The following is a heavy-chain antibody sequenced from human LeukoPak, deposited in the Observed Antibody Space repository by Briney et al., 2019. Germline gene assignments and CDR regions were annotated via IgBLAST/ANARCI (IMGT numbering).Heavy chain of an antibody. CDR3: AKKSGAPANFDY. J-gene: IGHJ4*02. CDR1: GFTFDDHP. Sequence: GGSLRLSCGASGFTFDDHPMHWVRQVPGQGLEWVSFISEDGSTTSYADSVKGRFTISRDSSKNSLYLQMNSLRTEDTALYYCAKKSGAPANFDYWGQGALVTVSS. CDR2: ISEDGSTT. V-gene: IGHV3-43*02. D-gene: IGHD6-13*01.